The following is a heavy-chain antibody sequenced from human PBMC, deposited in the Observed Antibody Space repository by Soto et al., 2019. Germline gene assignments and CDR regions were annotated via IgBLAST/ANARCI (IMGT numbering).Heavy chain of an antibody. CDR1: GFTFSSYG. D-gene: IGHD3-3*01. CDR2: ISYDGSNK. J-gene: IGHJ6*02. CDR3: AKDVLRFLEWLAFYGMDV. Sequence: QVPLVESGGGVVQPGRSLRLSCAASGFTFSSYGMHWVRQAPGKGLEWVAVISYDGSNKYYADSVKGRFTISRDNCKHPLYLQMNSLRVEDTAVYYCAKDVLRFLEWLAFYGMDVWGQGTTVTVSS. V-gene: IGHV3-30*18.